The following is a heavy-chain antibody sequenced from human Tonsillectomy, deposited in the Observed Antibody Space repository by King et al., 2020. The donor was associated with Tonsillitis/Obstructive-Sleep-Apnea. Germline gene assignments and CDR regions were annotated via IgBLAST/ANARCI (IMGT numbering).Heavy chain of an antibody. Sequence: VQLVESGGGLVQPGGSLRLSCAASGFTVSSSYMSWVRQAPGKGLEWVSVIYGCAGTHYADSVKDRLTISRENSKNTLYLQMNSLRAEDTAVYYCARDGVPGGLSAFDIWGQGTMVTVSS. J-gene: IGHJ3*02. CDR2: IYGCAGT. CDR3: ARDGVPGGLSAFDI. V-gene: IGHV3-66*01. D-gene: IGHD3-16*01. CDR1: GFTVSSSY.